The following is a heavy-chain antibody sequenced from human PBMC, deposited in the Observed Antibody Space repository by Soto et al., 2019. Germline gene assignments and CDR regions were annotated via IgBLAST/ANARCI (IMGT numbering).Heavy chain of an antibody. Sequence: QVQLQESGPGLVKPSETLSLTCTVSGGSITSYYWSWIRQPPGKGLEWIGYIYYSGSTNYNPSLKSRVTISVDTSKNQFSLKLSSVTAADTAVYYCARVLSSSWYPYYGMDVWGQGTTVTVSS. V-gene: IGHV4-59*01. J-gene: IGHJ6*02. CDR2: IYYSGST. CDR1: GGSITSYY. CDR3: ARVLSSSWYPYYGMDV. D-gene: IGHD6-13*01.